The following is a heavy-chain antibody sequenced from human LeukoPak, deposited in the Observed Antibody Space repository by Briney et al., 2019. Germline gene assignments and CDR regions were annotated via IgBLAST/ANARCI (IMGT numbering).Heavy chain of an antibody. D-gene: IGHD5-12*01. Sequence: SVKVSCKASEFTFSSSAVQWVRQPREQRLEWIGWIVVGRGDTNYAQKFQERVTITRDMSTSTAYMELSSLTSEDTAVYYCAAGSSHSDYAGQHWGLGTLVTVSP. CDR1: EFTFSSSA. J-gene: IGHJ1*01. V-gene: IGHV1-58*01. CDR2: IVVGRGDT. CDR3: AAGSSHSDYAGQH.